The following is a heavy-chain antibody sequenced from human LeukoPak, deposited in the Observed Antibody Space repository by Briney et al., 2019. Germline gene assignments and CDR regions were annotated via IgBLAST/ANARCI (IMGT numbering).Heavy chain of an antibody. Sequence: SETLSLTCAVYGGSFSGYYWSRIRQPPGKGLEWIGEINHSGSTNYNPSLKSRVTISVDTSKNQFSLKLSSVTAADTAVYYCARGRNYYDSSGYPPVRTGYFQHWGQGTLVTVSS. CDR3: ARGRNYYDSSGYPPVRTGYFQH. J-gene: IGHJ1*01. V-gene: IGHV4-34*01. CDR1: GGSFSGYY. CDR2: INHSGST. D-gene: IGHD3-22*01.